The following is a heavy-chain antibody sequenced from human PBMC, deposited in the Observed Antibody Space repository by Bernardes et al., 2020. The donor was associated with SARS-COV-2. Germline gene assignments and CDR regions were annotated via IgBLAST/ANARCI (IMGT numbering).Heavy chain of an antibody. J-gene: IGHJ4*02. Sequence: GGSLRLSCAASGFTFSSYGMHWVRQAPGKGLEWVAVIWYDGSNKYYADSVKGRFTISRDNSKNTLYLQMNSLRAEDTAVYYCARDLAVAGTTDYWGQGTLVTVSS. CDR3: ARDLAVAGTTDY. D-gene: IGHD6-19*01. CDR1: GFTFSSYG. CDR2: IWYDGSNK. V-gene: IGHV3-33*01.